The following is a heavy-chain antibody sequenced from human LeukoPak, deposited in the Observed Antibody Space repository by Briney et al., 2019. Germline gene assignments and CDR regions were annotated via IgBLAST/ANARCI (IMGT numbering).Heavy chain of an antibody. CDR3: ARAVDTALGWFDP. D-gene: IGHD5-18*01. CDR1: GYRFTNYW. J-gene: IGHJ5*02. Sequence: GESLKISCQGSGYRFTNYWIAWVRQMPGKGMEWMGIIDPGDSDARYSPSFEGQVTISADNSINTVYLQWSNLKASDSAMFYCARAVDTALGWFDPWGQGTLVTVS. CDR2: IDPGDSDA. V-gene: IGHV5-51*01.